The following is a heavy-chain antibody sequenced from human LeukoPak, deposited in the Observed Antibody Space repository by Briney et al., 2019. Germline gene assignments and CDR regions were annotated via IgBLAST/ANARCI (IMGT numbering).Heavy chain of an antibody. CDR3: ARGDSGSYFWFDP. CDR2: INPNSGGT. J-gene: IGHJ5*02. D-gene: IGHD1-26*01. V-gene: IGHV1-2*02. CDR1: GYTFTGYY. Sequence: RASVKVSCKASGYTFTGYYMHWVRQAPGQGLEWMGWINPNSGGTNYAQKFQGRVTMTRDTSISTAYMELSRLRSDDTAVYYCARGDSGSYFWFDPGGQGTLVTVSS.